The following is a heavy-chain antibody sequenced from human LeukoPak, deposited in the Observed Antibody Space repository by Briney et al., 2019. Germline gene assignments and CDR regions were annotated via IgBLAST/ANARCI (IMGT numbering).Heavy chain of an antibody. CDR2: ISGSSSYT. V-gene: IGHV3-11*06. D-gene: IGHD1-1*01. Sequence: GGSLRLSCAASGFTFSDYYMSWIRQAPGKGLEWVSYISGSSSYTNYADSVKGRFTISRDNAKNSLYLQMNSLRAEDTAVYYCARSGVHGRTFDYWGQGTLVTVSS. J-gene: IGHJ4*02. CDR1: GFTFSDYY. CDR3: ARSGVHGRTFDY.